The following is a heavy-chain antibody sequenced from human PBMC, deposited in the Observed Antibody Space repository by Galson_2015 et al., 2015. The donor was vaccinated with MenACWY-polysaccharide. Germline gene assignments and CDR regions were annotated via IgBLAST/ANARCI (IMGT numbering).Heavy chain of an antibody. V-gene: IGHV3-23*01. Sequence: SLRLSCAASGFTFSSYAMSWVRQAPGKGLEWASAITGSGGSTYYVDSVKGRFTISRDNSNNALYLQMNGLRAEDTAVYYCAKRARVVVAVWYGMDVWGQGTTVTVSS. J-gene: IGHJ6*02. CDR3: AKRARVVVAVWYGMDV. CDR1: GFTFSSYA. CDR2: ITGSGGST. D-gene: IGHD2-15*01.